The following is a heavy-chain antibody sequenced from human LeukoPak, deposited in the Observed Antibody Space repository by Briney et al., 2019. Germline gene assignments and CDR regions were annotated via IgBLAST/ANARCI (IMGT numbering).Heavy chain of an antibody. D-gene: IGHD3-16*01. J-gene: IGHJ3*01. CDR1: GFTFSSYS. CDR2: ISASSGNI. V-gene: IGHV3-48*01. CDR3: ARDYLWAFDF. Sequence: GGSLRLSCAASGFTFSSYSLYWVRQAPGKGLEWVSYISASSGNIKYADSVKGRFTISRDNAKNSLYLQMNSLRAEDTAVYYCARDYLWAFDFWGQGTMVTVSS.